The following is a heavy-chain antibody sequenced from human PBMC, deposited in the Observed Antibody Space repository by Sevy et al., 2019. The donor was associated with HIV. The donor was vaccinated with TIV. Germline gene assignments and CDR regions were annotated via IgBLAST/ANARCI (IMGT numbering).Heavy chain of an antibody. Sequence: GGSLRLSCAASGFSFSSYWMHWVRQAPGKGLVWVSRTNSDGSDTTYADSVKGRFTISRANAKNTLFLQMNSLRAEDTAVYYCVRSLFGGAFDYWGQGTLVTVSS. D-gene: IGHD3-16*01. CDR1: GFSFSSYW. J-gene: IGHJ4*02. CDR3: VRSLFGGAFDY. V-gene: IGHV3-74*01. CDR2: TNSDGSDT.